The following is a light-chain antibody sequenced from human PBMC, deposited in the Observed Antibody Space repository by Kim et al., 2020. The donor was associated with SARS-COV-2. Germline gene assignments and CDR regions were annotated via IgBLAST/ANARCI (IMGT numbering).Light chain of an antibody. CDR1: TGGDNSAYY. CDR3: LLYFGGAQLV. CDR2: SAI. J-gene: IGLJ3*02. Sequence: GGTVSLTCAFSTGGDNSAYYPNWCQQKPGQAPRALIYSAISKQSWTPAHFSGSLLGGKAALTLSGVRPEDEADYYCLLYFGGAQLVFGGGTQLTVL. V-gene: IGLV7-43*01.